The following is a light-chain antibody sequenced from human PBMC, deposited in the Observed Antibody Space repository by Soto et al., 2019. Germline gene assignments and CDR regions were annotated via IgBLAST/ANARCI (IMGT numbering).Light chain of an antibody. CDR2: DAS. V-gene: IGKV1-5*01. CDR3: QQYNSYWT. J-gene: IGKJ1*01. Sequence: DIQITQSPSTLSSSVGDRVTITCRASQSISSWLAWYQQKPGKAPKLLIYDASSLESGVPSRFSGSGSGTEFTLTISSLQPDDFATYYCQQYNSYWTFGQGTKEDIK. CDR1: QSISSW.